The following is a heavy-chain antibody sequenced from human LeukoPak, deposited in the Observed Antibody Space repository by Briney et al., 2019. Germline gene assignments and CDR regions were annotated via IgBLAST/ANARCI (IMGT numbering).Heavy chain of an antibody. CDR3: AKSGSYASFFDY. J-gene: IGHJ4*02. Sequence: GGSLRLSCAASGFTFDDYGMSWVRQAPGKGLEWVSGINWNGGSTGYADSVKGRFTISRDNAKNSLYLQMNSLRAEDTALYYRAKSGSYASFFDYWGQGTLVTVSS. CDR2: INWNGGST. D-gene: IGHD1-26*01. CDR1: GFTFDDYG. V-gene: IGHV3-20*04.